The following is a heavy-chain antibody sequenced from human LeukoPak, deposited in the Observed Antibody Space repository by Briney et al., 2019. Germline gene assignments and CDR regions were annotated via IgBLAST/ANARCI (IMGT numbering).Heavy chain of an antibody. CDR1: GFTFITYS. D-gene: IGHD3-9*01. CDR2: ISSSSSYI. CDR3: AKENYDILTGYQYYFDY. Sequence: AGGSLRLSCAASGFTFITYSMNWVRQAPGKGLEWVSSISSSSSYIYYADSVKGRFTISRDNSRNTLYLQMNNLTVEDTAVYYCAKENYDILTGYQYYFDYWGQGTLVTVSS. J-gene: IGHJ4*02. V-gene: IGHV3-21*04.